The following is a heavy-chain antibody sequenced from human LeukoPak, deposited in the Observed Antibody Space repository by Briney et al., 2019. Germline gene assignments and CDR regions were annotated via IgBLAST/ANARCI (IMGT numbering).Heavy chain of an antibody. CDR1: GGSISSGDYY. V-gene: IGHV4-30-4*08. D-gene: IGHD2-2*02. J-gene: IGHJ3*02. CDR2: IYDSGST. CDR3: ARDRGYCSSTSCYTVGIRYAFDI. Sequence: SQTLSLTCTVSGGSISSGDYYWSWIRQPPGKGLEWIGYIYDSGSTFHYNPSLKSRVNISVDTSKNQLSLKLSSVTAADTAVYYCARDRGYCSSTSCYTVGIRYAFDIWGQGTMVTVSS.